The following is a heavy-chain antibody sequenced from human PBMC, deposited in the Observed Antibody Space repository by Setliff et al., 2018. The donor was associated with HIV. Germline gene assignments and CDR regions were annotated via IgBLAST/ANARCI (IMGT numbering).Heavy chain of an antibody. CDR2: IYSTGST. CDR1: GVSISNFY. V-gene: IGHV4-4*09. Sequence: SETLSLTCTVSGVSISNFYWSWIRQSPGKGLEWIGYIYSTGSTNYNPSLKSRVTMSVDTSKNQFSLRLTSVTAADTAVYYCARLRLTMIMGVDYFDHWGQGTLVTVSS. D-gene: IGHD3-22*01. CDR3: ARLRLTMIMGVDYFDH. J-gene: IGHJ4*02.